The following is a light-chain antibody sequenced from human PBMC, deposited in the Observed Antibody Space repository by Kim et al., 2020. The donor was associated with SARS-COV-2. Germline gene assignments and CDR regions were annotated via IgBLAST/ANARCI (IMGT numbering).Light chain of an antibody. CDR3: QQLNNYPRT. V-gene: IGKV1-9*01. Sequence: DIQLTQSPSFLSASVGDRVTITCRANQDITKYLAWYQQRPGKAPKLLIFDSSTLHSGVPSRFSGRGSGTEFTLTISSLQPEDFATYYCQQLNNYPRTFGQGTKV. CDR2: DSS. J-gene: IGKJ1*01. CDR1: QDITKY.